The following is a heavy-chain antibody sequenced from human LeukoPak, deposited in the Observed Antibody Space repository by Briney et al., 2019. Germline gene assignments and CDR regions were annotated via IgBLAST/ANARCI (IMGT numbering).Heavy chain of an antibody. V-gene: IGHV4-34*01. CDR1: GGSFIGSY. Sequence: TETLSLTCSVHGGSFIGSYWSSIRQPPRKGLEWIGRFSGSGTITYNPALQSRLTISIDASKNQFPLKLSSVTAADTAVYYCARLQDYDYSSRYYYVAFDIWGQGTMVSVSS. D-gene: IGHD3-22*01. CDR2: FSGSGTI. J-gene: IGHJ3*02. CDR3: ARLQDYDYSSRYYYVAFDI.